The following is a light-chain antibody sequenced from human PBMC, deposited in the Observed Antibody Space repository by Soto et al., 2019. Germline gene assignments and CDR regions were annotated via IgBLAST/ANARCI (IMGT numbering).Light chain of an antibody. J-gene: IGKJ5*01. CDR1: LSVSVY. Sequence: VVLTQSPATLSFSPGESATLSCRPSLSVSVYLDWYQQKPGQATRLLISDASNRANGIPARFSGSVSGTDFTLTISSLEPEDFAVYYCHQRQYWHPITFGQGTRLEIK. V-gene: IGKV3-11*01. CDR2: DAS. CDR3: HQRQYWHPIT.